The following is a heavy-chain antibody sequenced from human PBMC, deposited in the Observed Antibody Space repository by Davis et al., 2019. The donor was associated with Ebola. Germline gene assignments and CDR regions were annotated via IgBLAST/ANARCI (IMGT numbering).Heavy chain of an antibody. V-gene: IGHV3-30*18. CDR1: GFSFNNFA. Sequence: GESLKISCQGSGFSFNNFALHWVRQAPGRGLEWVALISFDSSSDDYVGSVKGRFTISRDNSKNTLYLQMDGLTTADTAVYYCVKDTNRWFRTISYFDFWGQGTLVSVSS. D-gene: IGHD2-15*01. CDR3: VKDTNRWFRTISYFDF. J-gene: IGHJ4*01. CDR2: ISFDSSSD.